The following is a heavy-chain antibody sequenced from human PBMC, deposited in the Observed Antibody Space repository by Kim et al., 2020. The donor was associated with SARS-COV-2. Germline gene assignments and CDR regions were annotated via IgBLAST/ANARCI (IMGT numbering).Heavy chain of an antibody. V-gene: IGHV3-48*02. CDR2: ISSSSSTI. Sequence: GGSLRLSCAASGFTFSSYSMNWVRQAPGKGLEWVSYISSSSSTIYYADSVKGRFTISRDNAKNSLYLQMNSLRDEDTAVYYCARGTDWDCSSTSCYYYYGMDVWGQGTTVTVSS. J-gene: IGHJ6*02. CDR3: ARGTDWDCSSTSCYYYYGMDV. D-gene: IGHD2-2*01. CDR1: GFTFSSYS.